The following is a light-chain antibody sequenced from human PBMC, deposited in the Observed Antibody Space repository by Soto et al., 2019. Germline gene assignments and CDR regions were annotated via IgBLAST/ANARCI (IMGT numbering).Light chain of an antibody. J-gene: IGKJ2*01. CDR1: QGISTY. Sequence: DIQMTQSPSSLSASVGDRVTITCRASQGISTYLIWYQQRQGKAPKLLMYAASNLVSGVPSRFSGSGSGTEFTLTIGSLQPEDFATYYCQQSYRTPYTFGQGTKLETK. CDR2: AAS. CDR3: QQSYRTPYT. V-gene: IGKV1-39*01.